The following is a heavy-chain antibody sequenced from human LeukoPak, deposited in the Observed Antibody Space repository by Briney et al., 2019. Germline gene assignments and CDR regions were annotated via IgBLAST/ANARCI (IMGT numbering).Heavy chain of an antibody. CDR3: ARDRSGGSINPPFDY. Sequence: GGSLRPSCAASGFTFSSYSMNWVRQAPGKGLEWVSSISSSSSYIYYADSVKGRFTISRDNAKNSLYLQMNSLRAEDTAVYYCARDRSGGSINPPFDYWGQGTLVTVSS. D-gene: IGHD1-26*01. CDR2: ISSSSSYI. J-gene: IGHJ4*02. V-gene: IGHV3-21*01. CDR1: GFTFSSYS.